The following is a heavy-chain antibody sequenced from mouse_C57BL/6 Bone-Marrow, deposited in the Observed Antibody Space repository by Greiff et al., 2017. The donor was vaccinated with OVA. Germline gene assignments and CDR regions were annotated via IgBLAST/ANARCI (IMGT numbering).Heavy chain of an antibody. D-gene: IGHD2-4*01. V-gene: IGHV1-55*01. CDR2: IYPGSGST. CDR3: ARRIYYDYDGFAY. J-gene: IGHJ3*01. Sequence: QVQLKQPGAELVKPGASVKMSCKASGYTFTSYWITWVKQRPGQGLEWIGDIYPGSGSTNYNEKFKSKATLTVDTSSSTAYMQLSSLTSEDSAVYYCARRIYYDYDGFAYWGQGTLVTVSA. CDR1: GYTFTSYW.